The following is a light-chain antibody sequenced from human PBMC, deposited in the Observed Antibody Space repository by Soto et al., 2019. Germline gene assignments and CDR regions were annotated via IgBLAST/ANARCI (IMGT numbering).Light chain of an antibody. CDR3: QSYDSCLSGSVV. J-gene: IGLJ2*01. V-gene: IGLV1-40*01. CDR1: SSNIGAGYY. Sequence: QSVLTQPPSVSGAPGQRVTISCTGSSSNIGAGYYVHWYQQLPGTAPKLLIYGNSNRPSGVPDRFSGSKSGTSASLAITGLQAEDEADYYCQSYDSCLSGSVVFGGGTKLTVL. CDR2: GNS.